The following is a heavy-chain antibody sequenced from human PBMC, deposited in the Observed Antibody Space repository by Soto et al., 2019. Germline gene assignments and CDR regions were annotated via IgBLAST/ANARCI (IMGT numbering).Heavy chain of an antibody. CDR2: ISAYNGNT. V-gene: IGHV1-18*04. Sequence: QVQLVQSGAEVKKPGASVKVSCKASGYTFTSYGISWVRQAPGQGLEWMGWISAYNGNTNYAQKFQGRVTITADESTSTAYMELSSLRSEDTAVYYCAREFEELGYVSFDYWGQGTLVTVSS. J-gene: IGHJ4*02. CDR1: GYTFTSYG. D-gene: IGHD1-26*01. CDR3: AREFEELGYVSFDY.